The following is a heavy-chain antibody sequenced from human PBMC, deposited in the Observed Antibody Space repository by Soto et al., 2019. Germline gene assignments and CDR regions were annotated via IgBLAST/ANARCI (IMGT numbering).Heavy chain of an antibody. CDR1: GFIFSRFG. J-gene: IGHJ6*02. V-gene: IGHV3-33*01. Sequence: QVQLVESGGGVVQPGRSLRLSCAASGFIFSRFGMHWVRQAPGKGLEWVAVIWYDGSNQKYGDSVKGRFTISRDNSKNTVYLQMNSLRAEDTGVYYCARDEGIAAAGPYYYYGVDVWGQRTTVTVS. CDR2: IWYDGSNQ. D-gene: IGHD6-13*01. CDR3: ARDEGIAAAGPYYYYGVDV.